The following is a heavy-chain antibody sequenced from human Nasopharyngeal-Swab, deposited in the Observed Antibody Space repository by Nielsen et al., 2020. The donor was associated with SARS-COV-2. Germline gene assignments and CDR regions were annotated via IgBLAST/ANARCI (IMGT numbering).Heavy chain of an antibody. V-gene: IGHV3-33*01. CDR3: ARDQPTPHYYYYGMDV. CDR2: IWYDGSNK. J-gene: IGHJ6*02. CDR1: GFTFSSYG. D-gene: IGHD2-15*01. Sequence: GGSLRLSCAASGFTFSSYGMHWVRQAPGKGLGWVAVIWYDGSNKYYADSVKGRFTISRDNSKNTLYLQMNSLRAEDTAVYYCARDQPTPHYYYYGMDVWGQGTTVTVSS.